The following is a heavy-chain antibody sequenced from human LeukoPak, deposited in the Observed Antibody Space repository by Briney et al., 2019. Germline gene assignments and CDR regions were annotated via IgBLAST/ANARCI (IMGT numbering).Heavy chain of an antibody. CDR2: IYTSGST. D-gene: IGHD6-13*01. CDR3: ARDNYSSSWYHYFDY. CDR1: GGSISSGSYY. V-gene: IGHV4-61*02. J-gene: IGHJ4*02. Sequence: SQTLSLTCTVSGGSISSGSYYWSWIRQPAGRGLEWIVRIYTSGSTNYNPSLKSRVTISVDTSKNQFSLKLSSVTAADTAVYYCARDNYSSSWYHYFDYWGQGTLVTVSS.